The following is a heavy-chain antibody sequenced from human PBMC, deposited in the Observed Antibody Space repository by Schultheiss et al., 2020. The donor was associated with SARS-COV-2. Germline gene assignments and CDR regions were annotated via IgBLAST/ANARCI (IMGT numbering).Heavy chain of an antibody. Sequence: GGSLRLSCAASGFTFSSYAMHWVRQAPGKGLEWVAVISYDGSNKYYADSVKGRFTISRDNSKNTLYLQMNSLRVEDTAVYYCASLARCGDSCYMDDGLDVWGQGTTVTVSS. CDR3: ASLARCGDSCYMDDGLDV. D-gene: IGHD3-10*01. V-gene: IGHV3-30*04. J-gene: IGHJ6*02. CDR1: GFTFSSYA. CDR2: ISYDGSNK.